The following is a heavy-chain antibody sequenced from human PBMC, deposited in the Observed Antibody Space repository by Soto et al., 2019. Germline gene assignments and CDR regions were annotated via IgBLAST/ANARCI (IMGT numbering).Heavy chain of an antibody. V-gene: IGHV3-74*01. CDR2: INRDGSST. D-gene: IGHD5-18*01. CDR1: GFTFSSYG. J-gene: IGHJ5*02. CDR3: GRERARAYSGFDP. Sequence: EVQLVESGGGLVQPGGSLRLSCVVSGFTFSSYGMHWVRQAPGKGLVWVSRINRDGSSTSYADSVKGRFTISRDNEKNTLYLQMNSLRAEDTAVYYCGRERARAYSGFDPWGQGTLVTVSS.